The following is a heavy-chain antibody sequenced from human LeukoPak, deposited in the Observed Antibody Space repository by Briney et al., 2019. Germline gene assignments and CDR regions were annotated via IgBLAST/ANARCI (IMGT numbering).Heavy chain of an antibody. V-gene: IGHV3-23*01. D-gene: IGHD2-21*02. Sequence: QPGASLRLSCAASGFTFSSYAMSWVRQAPGKGLEWVSAISGSGGSTYYADSMKGRFTISRDNSKNTLYLQMNSLRAEDTAVYYCATTGRVTAIPACDYWGQGTLVTVSS. J-gene: IGHJ4*02. CDR1: GFTFSSYA. CDR3: ATTGRVTAIPACDY. CDR2: ISGSGGST.